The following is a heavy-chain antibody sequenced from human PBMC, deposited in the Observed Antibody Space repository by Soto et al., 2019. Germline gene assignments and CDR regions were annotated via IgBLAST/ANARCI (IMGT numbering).Heavy chain of an antibody. V-gene: IGHV3-72*01. CDR2: AKNKANNYTT. Sequence: GGSLRLSCLASGFTFTDHYMDWVRQAPGTGLEWVARAKNKANNYTTPYAASGNGRFTVSSDDSENSLYLQMNNLKTEESAVSCCAREIRRDYYYYYPLDVWGQGTTVTVSS. CDR1: GFTFTDHY. CDR3: AREIRRDYYYYYPLDV. J-gene: IGHJ6*02.